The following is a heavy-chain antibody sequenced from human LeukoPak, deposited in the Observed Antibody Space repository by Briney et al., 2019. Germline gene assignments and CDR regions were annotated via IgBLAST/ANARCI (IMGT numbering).Heavy chain of an antibody. D-gene: IGHD3-10*01. J-gene: IGHJ4*02. CDR1: GFTFGDYY. CDR2: ISSSGSTI. V-gene: IGHV3-11*01. CDR3: AGEAGSGSYGARGY. Sequence: GGSLRLSCAASGFTFGDYYMSWIRQAPGKGLEWVSYISSSGSTIYYADSVKGRFTISRDNAKNSLYLQMNSLRAEDTAVYYCAGEAGSGSYGARGYWGQGTLVTVSS.